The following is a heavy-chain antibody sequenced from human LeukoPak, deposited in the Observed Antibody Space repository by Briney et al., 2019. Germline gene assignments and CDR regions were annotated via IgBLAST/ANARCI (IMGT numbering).Heavy chain of an antibody. CDR3: AGDLWVFDY. Sequence: TETLSLTCNVSGGTISRYYWRWIRQPPGKGLEWIGYIYYSGSTNYNPSLKSRVTISVDTSKNQFSLKLSSVTAADTAVYYCAGDLWVFDYWGQGTLVTVSS. V-gene: IGHV4-59*01. D-gene: IGHD1-26*01. CDR1: GGTISRYY. CDR2: IYYSGST. J-gene: IGHJ4*02.